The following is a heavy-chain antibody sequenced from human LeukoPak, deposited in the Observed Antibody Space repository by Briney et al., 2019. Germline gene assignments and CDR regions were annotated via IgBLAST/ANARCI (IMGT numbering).Heavy chain of an antibody. J-gene: IGHJ4*02. CDR3: ARGSQWLTYFDY. V-gene: IGHV1-2*04. D-gene: IGHD6-19*01. Sequence: ASVKVSCKASGYTFTSYDINWVRQAPGQGLEWMGWINPNSGGTNYAQKFQGWVTMTRDTSISTAYMELSRLRSDDTAVYYCARGSQWLTYFDYWGQGTLVTVSS. CDR2: INPNSGGT. CDR1: GYTFTSYD.